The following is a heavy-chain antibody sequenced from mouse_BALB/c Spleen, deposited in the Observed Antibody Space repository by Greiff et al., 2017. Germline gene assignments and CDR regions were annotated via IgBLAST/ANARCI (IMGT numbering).Heavy chain of an antibody. J-gene: IGHJ3*01. Sequence: VQLKESGAELVRSGASVKLSCTASGFNIKDYYMHWVKQRPEQGLEWIGWIDPENGDTEYAPKFQGKATMTADTSSNTAYLQLSSLTSEDTAVYYCNSLYGNNVGFAYWGQGTLVTVSA. D-gene: IGHD2-10*02. CDR1: GFNIKDYY. V-gene: IGHV14-4*02. CDR2: IDPENGDT. CDR3: NSLYGNNVGFAY.